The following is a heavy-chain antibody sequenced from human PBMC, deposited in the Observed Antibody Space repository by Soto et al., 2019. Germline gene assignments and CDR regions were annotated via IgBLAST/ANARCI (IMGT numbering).Heavy chain of an antibody. V-gene: IGHV3-30-3*01. CDR1: GFTFSSYA. Sequence: GGSLRLSCAASGFTFSSYAMHWVRQAPGKGLEWVAVISYDGSNKYYADSVKGRFTISRDNSKNTLYLQMNSLRAEDTAVYYCARDRGDIVATIGFDYWGQGTLVTVSS. CDR2: ISYDGSNK. J-gene: IGHJ4*02. D-gene: IGHD5-12*01. CDR3: ARDRGDIVATIGFDY.